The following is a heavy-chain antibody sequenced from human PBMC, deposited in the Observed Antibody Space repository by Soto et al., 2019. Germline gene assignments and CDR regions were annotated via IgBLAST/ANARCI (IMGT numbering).Heavy chain of an antibody. CDR1: GDSVSNNIAA. CDR2: TFYRSKWYN. V-gene: IGHV6-1*01. CDR3: ARGIWGTYDYGAFDV. D-gene: IGHD3-16*01. Sequence: SQTLSLTCAISGDSVSNNIAACNWIRQSPSRGLEWLGRTFYRSKWYNDYAVSVKGRVTINPDTSKNQFSLELNSVTPEDTAVFFCARGIWGTYDYGAFDVWGQGTMVTVSS. J-gene: IGHJ3*01.